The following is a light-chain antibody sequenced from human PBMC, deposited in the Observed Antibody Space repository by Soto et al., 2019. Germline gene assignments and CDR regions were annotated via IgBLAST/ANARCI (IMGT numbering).Light chain of an antibody. Sequence: QSALTQPTSVSGSPGQSITISCTGNHNDIGTYDYVSWYQQHPGRAPRLLIHGVTTRPSGISGRFSASKSGLTASLTISGLQPEDEADYYCFSHRGGDSHVFGTGTKVTVL. J-gene: IGLJ1*01. CDR3: FSHRGGDSHV. CDR2: GVT. CDR1: HNDIGTYDY. V-gene: IGLV2-14*03.